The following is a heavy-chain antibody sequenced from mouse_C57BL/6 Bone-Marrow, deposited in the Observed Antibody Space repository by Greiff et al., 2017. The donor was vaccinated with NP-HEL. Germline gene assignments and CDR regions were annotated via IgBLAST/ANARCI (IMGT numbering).Heavy chain of an antibody. Sequence: VQLQQSGPELVKPGASVKISCKASGYTFTDYYMNWVKQSHGKSLEWIGDINPNNGGTSYNQKFKGKATLTVDKSSSTAYMELRSLTSEDSAVYYCHNWGRVAYWRQGTLVTVSA. V-gene: IGHV1-26*01. D-gene: IGHD4-1*01. J-gene: IGHJ3*01. CDR1: GYTFTDYY. CDR2: INPNNGGT. CDR3: HNWGRVAY.